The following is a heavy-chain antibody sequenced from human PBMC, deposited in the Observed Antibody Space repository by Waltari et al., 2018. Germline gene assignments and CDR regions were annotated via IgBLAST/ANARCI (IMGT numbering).Heavy chain of an antibody. CDR2: INPNNEGT. D-gene: IGHD6-13*01. V-gene: IGHV1-2*02. CDR1: GYTFTGYY. CDR3: ARGSPTTAGTEFFQH. Sequence: QVQMVQSGTEVKKPGASVKVSCKTSGYTFTGYYLHWVRQAPGQGLEWMGWINPNNEGTNYAQKFQGRVTMTRDTSISTAYMELSRLTSDDTAVYYCARGSPTTAGTEFFQHWGQGTLFTVSS. J-gene: IGHJ1*01.